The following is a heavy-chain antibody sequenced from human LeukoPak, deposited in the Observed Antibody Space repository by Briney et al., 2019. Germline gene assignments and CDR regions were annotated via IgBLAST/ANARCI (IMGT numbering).Heavy chain of an antibody. CDR2: ITPFLGIT. V-gene: IGHV1-69*04. CDR3: AREACREVGLMWPRLGGQDCRYDH. Sequence: SVKVSCKASGDTFSSYAINWVRQAPGQGPEWMGRITPFLGITNYPQKFQGRVTITADESTTTVYMELSSLRSEDTAVYYCAREACREVGLMWPRLGGQDCRYDHWGQGTLVTVSS. J-gene: IGHJ4*02. D-gene: IGHD3-16*01. CDR1: GDTFSSYA.